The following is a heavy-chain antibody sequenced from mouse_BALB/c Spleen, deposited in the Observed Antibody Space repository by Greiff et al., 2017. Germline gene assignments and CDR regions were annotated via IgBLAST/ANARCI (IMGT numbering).Heavy chain of an antibody. J-gene: IGHJ2*01. CDR1: GYTFTSYW. D-gene: IGHD2-10*01. CDR2: IYPGSGST. V-gene: IGHV1S22*01. Sequence: LQQPGSELVRPGASVKLSCKASGYTFTSYWMHWVKQRHGQGLEWIGNIYPGSGSTNYDEKFKSKGTLTVDTSSSTAYMHLSSLTSEDSAVYYCTLAYYGNYEGFDYWGQGTTLTVSS. CDR3: TLAYYGNYEGFDY.